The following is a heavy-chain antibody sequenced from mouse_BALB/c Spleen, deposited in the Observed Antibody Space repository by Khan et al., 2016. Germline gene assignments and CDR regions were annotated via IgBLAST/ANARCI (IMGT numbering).Heavy chain of an antibody. D-gene: IGHD6-1*01. CDR1: GFNIKDTY. CDR3: AKGRTAFAY. Sequence: VQLMQSGAELVKPGASVKLSCTASGFNIKDTYMHWVKQRPEQGLEWIGRIDPANGNTKYDPKFQGKDTITADTSSNPAYLPLSRLTSEDTSVYYCAKGRTAFAYWGQGTLVTVSA. V-gene: IGHV14-3*02. CDR2: IDPANGNT. J-gene: IGHJ3*01.